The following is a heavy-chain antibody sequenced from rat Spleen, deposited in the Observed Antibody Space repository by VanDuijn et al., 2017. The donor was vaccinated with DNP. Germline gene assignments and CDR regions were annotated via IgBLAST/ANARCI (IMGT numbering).Heavy chain of an antibody. D-gene: IGHD1-12*01. Sequence: EVQLVESGGGLVQPGRSLKLSCAASGFTFSDYNMAWVRQAPKKGLEWVATIINDGSRTYYRDSVKGRFTISRDNAKSTLYLQMDSLRSEDTATYYCATLNYYASLSGYFDYWGQGISVTVSS. CDR1: GFTFSDYN. CDR3: ATLNYYASLSGYFDY. CDR2: IINDGSRT. V-gene: IGHV5S10*01. J-gene: IGHJ4*01.